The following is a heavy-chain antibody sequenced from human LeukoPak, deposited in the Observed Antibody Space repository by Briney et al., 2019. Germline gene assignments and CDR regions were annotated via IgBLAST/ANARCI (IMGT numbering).Heavy chain of an antibody. J-gene: IGHJ4*02. D-gene: IGHD2-21*01. CDR1: GFTFSSYV. Sequence: GGSLRLSCAASGFTFSSYVMNWVRQAPGKGLEWVSGLSGNGFNTYYADSVKGRFTVSRDNSKNTLYLQMNSLRAEDTAVYYCAKNYSPWYGYLDYWGQGTLVTVSS. V-gene: IGHV3-23*01. CDR2: LSGNGFNT. CDR3: AKNYSPWYGYLDY.